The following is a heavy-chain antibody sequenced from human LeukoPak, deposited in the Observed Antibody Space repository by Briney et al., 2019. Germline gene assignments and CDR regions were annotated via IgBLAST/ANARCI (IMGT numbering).Heavy chain of an antibody. CDR1: GYTFTSYG. CDR2: VSAYNGNT. D-gene: IGHD6-19*01. V-gene: IGHV1-18*01. CDR3: ARAHPGIAVAGTPSAY. J-gene: IGHJ4*02. Sequence: ASVKVSCKASGYTFTSYGISWVRQAPGQGLEWMGWVSAYNGNTNYAQKLQGRVTMTKDTSTSTAYMELRSLRSDDTAVYYCARAHPGIAVAGTPSAYWGQGTLVTVSS.